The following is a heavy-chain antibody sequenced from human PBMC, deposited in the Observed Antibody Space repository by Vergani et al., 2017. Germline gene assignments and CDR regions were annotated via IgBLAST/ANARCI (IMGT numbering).Heavy chain of an antibody. CDR1: GGSISSSNW. CDR3: ARAGVGYGSSTSCYGDLYYYYYMDV. J-gene: IGHJ6*03. CDR2: IYHSGST. V-gene: IGHV4-4*02. Sequence: QVQLQESGPGLVKPSGTLSLTCAVSGGSISSSNWWRWVRQPPGKGLEWIGEIYHSGSTNYNPSLKRRVTISVDKSKNQFSLKLSSVTAADSAVYYCARAGVGYGSSTSCYGDLYYYYYMDVWGKGTTVTVSS. D-gene: IGHD2-2*01.